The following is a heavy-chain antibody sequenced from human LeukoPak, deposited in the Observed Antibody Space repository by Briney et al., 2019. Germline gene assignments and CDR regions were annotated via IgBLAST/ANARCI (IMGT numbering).Heavy chain of an antibody. Sequence: PSETLSLTCTVSGGSVSSGSYYWSWIRQPPGKGLEWIGYIYYSGSTNYNPSLKSRVTISVDTSKNQFSLKLSSVTAADTVVYYCASGGYYYDSSGYSFDYWGQGTLVTVSS. CDR1: GGSVSSGSYY. V-gene: IGHV4-61*01. CDR2: IYYSGST. CDR3: ASGGYYYDSSGYSFDY. J-gene: IGHJ4*02. D-gene: IGHD3-22*01.